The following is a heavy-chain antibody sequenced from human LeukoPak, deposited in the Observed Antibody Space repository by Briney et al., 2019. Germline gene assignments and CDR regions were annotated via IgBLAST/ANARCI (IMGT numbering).Heavy chain of an antibody. J-gene: IGHJ4*02. D-gene: IGHD1-26*01. CDR3: ANGIVGATPTGY. CDR2: ISGSSSRI. V-gene: IGHV3-48*01. CDR1: GFSFSSYS. Sequence: GGSLRLSCAASGFSFSSYSMNWVRQAPGKGLEWVSYISGSSSRIYYADSVKGRFTISRDNAKNTLYLQMNSLRAEDTAVYYCANGIVGATPTGYWGQGTLVTVSS.